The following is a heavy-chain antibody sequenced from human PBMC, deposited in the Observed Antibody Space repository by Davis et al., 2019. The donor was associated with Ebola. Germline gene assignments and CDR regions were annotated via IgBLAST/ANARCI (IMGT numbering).Heavy chain of an antibody. CDR1: GFTFSSYG. CDR3: TRRAAGTTPGDFDY. V-gene: IGHV3-33*01. J-gene: IGHJ4*02. D-gene: IGHD1-1*01. Sequence: LKISCAASGFTFSSYGMHWVRQAPGKGLEWVAVIWYDGSNKYYADSVKGRFTISRDNSKNTLYLQMNSLKTEDTAVYYCTRRAAGTTPGDFDYWGQGTLVTVSS. CDR2: IWYDGSNK.